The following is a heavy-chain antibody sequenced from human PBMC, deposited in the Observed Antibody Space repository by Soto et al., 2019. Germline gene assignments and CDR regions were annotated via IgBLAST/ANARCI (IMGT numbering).Heavy chain of an antibody. V-gene: IGHV4-30-4*01. J-gene: IGHJ3*02. Sequence: QVQLQESGPGLVKPSQTLSLTYTVSGGSISSGDYYWSWIRQPPGKGLEWIGYIYYSGSTYYNPSLKSRVTISVDTSKNQFSLKLSSVTAADTAVYYCARETKFLAYCGGDCYHNAFDIWGQGTMVTVSS. CDR1: GGSISSGDYY. CDR3: ARETKFLAYCGGDCYHNAFDI. D-gene: IGHD2-21*02. CDR2: IYYSGST.